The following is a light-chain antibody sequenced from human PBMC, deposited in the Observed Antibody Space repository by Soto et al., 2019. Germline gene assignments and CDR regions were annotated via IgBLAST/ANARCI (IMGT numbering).Light chain of an antibody. J-gene: IGKJ5*01. V-gene: IGKV3-20*01. CDR2: GAS. Sequence: EIVLTQSPGTLSLSPGERATLSCRASQSVSSSYLAWYQQKPGQAPRLLIYGASSRATGIPDRFSGSGSGTDFTLTISRLEPEDFAVYYCQQYDSSQRTFGQGTRLEIK. CDR1: QSVSSSY. CDR3: QQYDSSQRT.